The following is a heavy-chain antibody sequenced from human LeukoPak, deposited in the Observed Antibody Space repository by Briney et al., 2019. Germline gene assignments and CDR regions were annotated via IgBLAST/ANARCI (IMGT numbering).Heavy chain of an antibody. Sequence: SETLSLTCTVSGGSINSYYWGWIRQPAGRGLEWIGRIYTTGTTSYNPSLKSRVTISVDTSKNQFYLKLTTVTAADTAMYYCARAGYTISYYSLDYWGQGSLVTVSS. J-gene: IGHJ4*02. CDR3: ARAGYTISYYSLDY. D-gene: IGHD2-15*01. CDR2: IYTTGTT. CDR1: GGSINSYY. V-gene: IGHV4-4*07.